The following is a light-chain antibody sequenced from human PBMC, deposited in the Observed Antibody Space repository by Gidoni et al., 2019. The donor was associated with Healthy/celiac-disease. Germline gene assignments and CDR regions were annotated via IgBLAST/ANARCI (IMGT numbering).Light chain of an antibody. CDR3: YSTDISGTLSV. CDR1: ALPKKY. V-gene: IGLV3-10*01. Sequence: SYELTQPPSVSVSPGQTARITCSGDALPKKYAYWYQQKSGQAPVLFIYEDNQRHSGTPERFSGSSSVTMATLTISGAQVEDEGDYYCYSTDISGTLSVFGGGTKLTVL. CDR2: EDN. J-gene: IGLJ2*01.